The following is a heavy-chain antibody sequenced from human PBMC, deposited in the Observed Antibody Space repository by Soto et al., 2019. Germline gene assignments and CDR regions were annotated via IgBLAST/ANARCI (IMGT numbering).Heavy chain of an antibody. J-gene: IGHJ4*02. CDR1: GGSISSGDYY. Sequence: SETLSLTCTVSGGSISSGDYYLSWIRQLPGKDLEWIAYIYYNGNTYYTPSLKSRATISLDTSRNQFFLNLNSVTAADTATYYCARTRSYSSHTYYFDYWGQGTLVTVSS. CDR3: ARTRSYSSHTYYFDY. D-gene: IGHD6-13*01. CDR2: IYYNGNT. V-gene: IGHV4-31*03.